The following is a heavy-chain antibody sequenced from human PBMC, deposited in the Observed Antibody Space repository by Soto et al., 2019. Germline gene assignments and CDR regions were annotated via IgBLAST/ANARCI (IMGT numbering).Heavy chain of an antibody. D-gene: IGHD3-3*01. CDR3: AKRDLGWFPFDY. Sequence: VGSRRVACEACGLNFGAYAMSWVRQAPGKGLEWVSGISGSSSGTYYTDSVKGRFTISRDNSKNTVYLQMNSLRAEDTAVYYCAKRDLGWFPFDYWGQGTLVTVSS. V-gene: IGHV3-23*01. CDR2: ISGSSSGT. J-gene: IGHJ4*02. CDR1: GLNFGAYA.